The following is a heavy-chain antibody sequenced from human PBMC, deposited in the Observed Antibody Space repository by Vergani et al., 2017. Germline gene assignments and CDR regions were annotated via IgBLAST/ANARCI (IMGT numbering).Heavy chain of an antibody. J-gene: IGHJ5*02. D-gene: IGHD3-10*01. CDR2: IYYSGST. CDR1: GGPISSYY. Sequence: QVQLQESGPGLVKPSETLSLTCTVSGGPISSYYWSWIRQPPGKGLEWIGYIYYSGSTNYNPSLKSRVTISVDTSKNQFSLKLSSVTAADTAVYYCAGDMGLLWFGESGFDPWGQGTLVTVSS. V-gene: IGHV4-59*01. CDR3: AGDMGLLWFGESGFDP.